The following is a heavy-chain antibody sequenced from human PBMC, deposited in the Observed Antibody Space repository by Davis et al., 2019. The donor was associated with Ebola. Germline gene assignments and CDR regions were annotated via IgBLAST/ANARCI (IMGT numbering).Heavy chain of an antibody. CDR1: GFTVSSNH. D-gene: IGHD6-19*01. Sequence: GGSLRLSCAASGFTVSSNHMSWVQQAPGKGLEWVSVIYDQSTAYADSVRGRFIISRDKSNNTLYLEMNSLRVDDTAVYYCATTQWLREFDNWGQGTLVTVSS. V-gene: IGHV3-53*05. J-gene: IGHJ4*02. CDR2: IYDQST. CDR3: ATTQWLREFDN.